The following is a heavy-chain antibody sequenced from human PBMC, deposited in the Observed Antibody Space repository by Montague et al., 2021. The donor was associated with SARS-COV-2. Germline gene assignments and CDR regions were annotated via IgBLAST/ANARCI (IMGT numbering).Heavy chain of an antibody. CDR2: IYYTGSR. D-gene: IGHD5-24*01. CDR1: GDSVSRGGSY. Sequence: SETLSLTCTVSGDSVSRGGSYWSWIRQPPGKGLEWIGYIYYTGSRNYNSSLKSRLTISVDTSKNQFSLKLSSVTAADTAVYYCARHARGEGYTAWFDSWGQGTLVTVSS. V-gene: IGHV4-61*08. CDR3: ARHARGEGYTAWFDS. J-gene: IGHJ5*01.